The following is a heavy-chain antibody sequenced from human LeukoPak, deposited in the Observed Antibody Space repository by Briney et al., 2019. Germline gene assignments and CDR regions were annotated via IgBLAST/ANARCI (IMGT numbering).Heavy chain of an antibody. CDR2: ISSSGSYI. CDR3: AREGTIVVGDAFDI. J-gene: IGHJ3*02. V-gene: IGHV3-21*01. D-gene: IGHD2-2*01. CDR1: GFTFSSYS. Sequence: NTGGSLRLSCAASGFTFSSYSMNWVRQAPGKGLEWVSSISSSGSYIYYADSVKGRFTISRDNAKNSLYLQMNSLRAEDTAVYYCAREGTIVVGDAFDIWGQGTLVTVSS.